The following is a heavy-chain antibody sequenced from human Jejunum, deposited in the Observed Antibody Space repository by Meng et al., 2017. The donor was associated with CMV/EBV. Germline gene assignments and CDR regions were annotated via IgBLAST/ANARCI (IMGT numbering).Heavy chain of an antibody. J-gene: IGHJ6*02. CDR3: ARRLPRWGTDV. CDR2: MHYSGPT. D-gene: IGHD2-8*02. V-gene: IGHV4-39*07. CDR1: GGSISTSDYY. Sequence: TVSGGSISTSDYYGGWIRQPPGKGLEWIGSMHYSGPTYYNPSLKSRVTISVDTSNNQFSLNLNSVTAADTAVYYCARRLPRWGTDVWGQGTTVTVSS.